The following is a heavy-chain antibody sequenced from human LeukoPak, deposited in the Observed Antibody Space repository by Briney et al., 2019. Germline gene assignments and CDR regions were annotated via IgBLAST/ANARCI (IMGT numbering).Heavy chain of an antibody. CDR1: GYTFTSYY. Sequence: ASVKVSCKASGYTFTSYYMHWVRQAPGQGLEWMGIINPSGGSTSYAQKFQGRVTMTRDTSTSTVYMELSGLRSEDTAVYYCAREGYGGNLGSSDVGDWGQGTLVTVSS. V-gene: IGHV1-46*01. CDR2: INPSGGST. J-gene: IGHJ4*02. D-gene: IGHD4-23*01. CDR3: AREGYGGNLGSSDVGD.